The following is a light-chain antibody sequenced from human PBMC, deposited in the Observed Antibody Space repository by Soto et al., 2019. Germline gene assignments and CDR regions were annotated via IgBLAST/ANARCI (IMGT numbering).Light chain of an antibody. CDR3: ATWDDSLNLLYV. V-gene: IGLV1-44*01. J-gene: IGLJ1*01. CDR2: LNS. CDR1: SSSIERNT. Sequence: QSFLTQPPSASVTPGQRVTISCSGDSSSIERNTVSWYQQLPGMAPKPLIYLNSRRPSGVPDRFSGSKSGTSASLAISGLQSEDEAEYYCATWDDSLNLLYVFGTGTKVTVL.